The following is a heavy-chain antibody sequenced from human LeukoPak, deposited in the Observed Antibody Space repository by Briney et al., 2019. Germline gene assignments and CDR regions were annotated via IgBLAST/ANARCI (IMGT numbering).Heavy chain of an antibody. CDR2: IFWDDDK. CDR3: ARKVEDGRQLPNRNAFDV. D-gene: IGHD5-24*01. CDR1: GYSLTTSGLG. J-gene: IGHJ3*01. V-gene: IGHV2-5*02. Sequence: SGPTLVKPTQTLTLTCTFSGYSLTTSGLGVGWIRQPPGQALEWLALIFWDDDKRYSPSLKSRVTITKDTSKNQVVLTMTNMDPVDTATYYCARKVEDGRQLPNRNAFDVWGQGTMVIVSS.